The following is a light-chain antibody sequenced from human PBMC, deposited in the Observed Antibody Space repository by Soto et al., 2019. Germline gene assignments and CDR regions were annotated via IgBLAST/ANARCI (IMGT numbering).Light chain of an antibody. CDR2: SAS. Sequence: DIQMTQSPSSLSASVGDRVTITCLASQSISSYLNWYQQKPGKAPKLLIYSASSLQSGVPSRFSGSGSGTDFTLTISSLQPEDFAMYYCQQSYTTPPITFGQGTRLEIK. V-gene: IGKV1-39*01. J-gene: IGKJ5*01. CDR3: QQSYTTPPIT. CDR1: QSISSY.